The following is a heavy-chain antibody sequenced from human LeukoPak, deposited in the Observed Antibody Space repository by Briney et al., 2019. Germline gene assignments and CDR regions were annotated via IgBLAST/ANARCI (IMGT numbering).Heavy chain of an antibody. CDR1: GFTFSNAW. J-gene: IGHJ4*02. CDR3: TCRSPPLDY. Sequence: GGSLRLSCAASGFTFSNAWMTWVRQAPEKGLEWVGRIKTKTDGGTTDYAAPVKGRFSISRDDSKNTLYLQMKSLKTEDTAVYYCTCRSPPLDYWGQGTLVTVSS. V-gene: IGHV3-15*01. CDR2: IKTKTDGGTT.